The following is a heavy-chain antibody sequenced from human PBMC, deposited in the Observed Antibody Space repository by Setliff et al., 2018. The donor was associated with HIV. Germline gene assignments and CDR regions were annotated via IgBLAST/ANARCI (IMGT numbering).Heavy chain of an antibody. V-gene: IGHV4-39*07. Sequence: SETLSLTCSVSGGSVNDERYYWSWIRQPPGKGLEWTGSIYQSGRTYYNPSLKSRLTISIDTSKNQFSLKLSSVTAADTAIYYCARDPGQWLVKGGMDVWGQGIAVTVSS. CDR3: ARDPGQWLVKGGMDV. D-gene: IGHD6-19*01. CDR1: GGSVNDERYY. J-gene: IGHJ6*02. CDR2: IYQSGRT.